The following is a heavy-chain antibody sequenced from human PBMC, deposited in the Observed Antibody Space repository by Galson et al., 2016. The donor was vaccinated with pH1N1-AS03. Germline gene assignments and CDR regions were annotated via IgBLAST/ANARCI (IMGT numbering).Heavy chain of an antibody. CDR1: EYIFTSYW. CDR2: IYPGDSDT. J-gene: IGHJ4*02. V-gene: IGHV5-51*01. D-gene: IGHD5-24*01. Sequence: QSGAEVKKPGESLKISCKTSEYIFTSYWVAWVRHMPGKGLEWMGIIYPGDSDTRYSPSFQGQVTISADRSINTAYLQWSSLMASDTAIYYCARQVRDGYNDYFDYWGQGILVTVSS. CDR3: ARQVRDGYNDYFDY.